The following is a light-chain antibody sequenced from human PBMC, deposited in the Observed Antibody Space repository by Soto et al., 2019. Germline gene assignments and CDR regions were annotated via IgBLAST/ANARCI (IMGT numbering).Light chain of an antibody. V-gene: IGKV3-11*01. J-gene: IGKJ5*01. Sequence: EIVVTMSPATLSVSKGERATLSCRASQSISSNLAWYQQKPGQAPRLLMFRTSSRATGFPARFSGSGSGTDFTLTISSLEPEDFAVYYCQQRSNWPPVTFGQGTRLEI. CDR2: RTS. CDR1: QSISSN. CDR3: QQRSNWPPVT.